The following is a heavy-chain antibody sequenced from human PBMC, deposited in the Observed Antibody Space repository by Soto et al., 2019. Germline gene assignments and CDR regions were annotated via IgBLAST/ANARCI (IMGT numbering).Heavy chain of an antibody. J-gene: IGHJ6*03. CDR3: AGDQGGALDV. D-gene: IGHD3-16*01. CDR1: GFSFSNYW. CDR2: IKEDGSVK. V-gene: IGHV3-7*01. Sequence: EVQVVESGGGLVQPGGSLRLSCAASGFSFSNYWMAWVRQAPGQGLEWVANIKEDGSVKQYADSVKGRFTISRDNGKNSQHLQKNSRRAEDTVVYYCAGDQGGALDVWGKGPTVTVS.